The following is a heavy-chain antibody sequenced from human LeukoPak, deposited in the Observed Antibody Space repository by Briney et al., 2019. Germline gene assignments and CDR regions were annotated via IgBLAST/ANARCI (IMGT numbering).Heavy chain of an antibody. Sequence: SETLSLTCTGSGGSISSYYWSWIRQTPGKGLEWIGYIYYSGSTNYNPSLKSRVTISVDTSKNQFSLKLSSVTAADTAVYYCARAYYYDSSGYYYGYYFDYWGQGTLVTVSS. V-gene: IGHV4-59*08. CDR1: GGSISSYY. D-gene: IGHD3-22*01. CDR3: ARAYYYDSSGYYYGYYFDY. J-gene: IGHJ4*02. CDR2: IYYSGST.